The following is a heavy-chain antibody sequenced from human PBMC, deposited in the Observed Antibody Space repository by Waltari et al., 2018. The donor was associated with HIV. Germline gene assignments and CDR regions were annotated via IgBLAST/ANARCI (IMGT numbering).Heavy chain of an antibody. V-gene: IGHV3-30*18. CDR2: ISYDGSNK. CDR3: AKDKGGVTYIFDY. Sequence: LVESGGGVVQPGRSLRLSCAASGFSFSTYGMHWVRQAPGKGLEWVAVISYDGSNKYYADSVKGRFTISRDNSKNTLYLQMNSLRAEDTAVYYCAKDKGGVTYIFDYWGQGTLVTVSS. J-gene: IGHJ4*02. D-gene: IGHD1-1*01. CDR1: GFSFSTYG.